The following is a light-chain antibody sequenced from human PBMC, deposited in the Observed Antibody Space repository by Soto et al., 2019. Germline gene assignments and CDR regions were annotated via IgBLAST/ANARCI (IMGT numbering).Light chain of an antibody. CDR2: DAS. J-gene: IGKJ1*01. Sequence: EIVLTQSPATLSLSPGERATLSCRASQSVSSYLAWYQQKPGQAPRLLIYDASNRATGIPARFSGSGSGTEFTLTISSLQSEDFALYYCQQYGSSPWTFGQGTKVDI. V-gene: IGKV3-11*01. CDR1: QSVSSY. CDR3: QQYGSSPWT.